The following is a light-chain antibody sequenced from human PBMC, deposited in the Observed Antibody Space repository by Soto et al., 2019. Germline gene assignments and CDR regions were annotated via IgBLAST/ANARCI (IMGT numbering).Light chain of an antibody. CDR2: DVS. V-gene: IGLV2-14*01. J-gene: IGLJ2*01. Sequence: QSALTQPASVSGSPGQSITISCTGTSSDVGGYNYVSWYQQYPGKAPKLMIYDVSKRPSGVSNRFSGSKSRNTASLTISGLQAEDEADYYCSSYTSSSTRVFGGGTKLTVL. CDR3: SSYTSSSTRV. CDR1: SSDVGGYNY.